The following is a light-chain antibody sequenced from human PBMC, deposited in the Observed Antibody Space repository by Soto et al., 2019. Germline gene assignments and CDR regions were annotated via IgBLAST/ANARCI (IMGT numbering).Light chain of an antibody. CDR2: DAS. V-gene: IGKV1-5*01. Sequence: DIQMAQSPSTLSASVGDRVTITCRASQNIRRWLAWYQVKPGKAPKLLIYDASTLETGVPSTFSGSGSGTDFPLTMSSLQPDDLETYYCQQYDSYSWTVGQGTKVEIK. CDR1: QNIRRW. J-gene: IGKJ1*01. CDR3: QQYDSYSWT.